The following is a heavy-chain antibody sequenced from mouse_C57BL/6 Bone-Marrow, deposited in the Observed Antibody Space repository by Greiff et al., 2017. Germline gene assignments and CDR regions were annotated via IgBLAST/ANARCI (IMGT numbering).Heavy chain of an antibody. CDR1: GFNIKDDY. V-gene: IGHV14-4*01. CDR2: IDPENGDT. CDR3: TTYSAMDY. J-gene: IGHJ4*01. Sequence: VQLQQSGAELVRPGASVKLSCTASGFNIKDDYMHWVKQRPEQGLEWIGWIDPENGDTEYASKFQGKATITAATSSNTAYLQLSSLTSEDTAVYYCTTYSAMDYWGQGTSVTVSS.